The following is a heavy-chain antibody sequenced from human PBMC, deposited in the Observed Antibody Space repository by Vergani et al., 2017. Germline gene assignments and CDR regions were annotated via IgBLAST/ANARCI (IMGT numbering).Heavy chain of an antibody. D-gene: IGHD3-16*01. J-gene: IGHJ3*01. Sequence: EVQMVESGGGLVKPGGSLRLSCVASGFTFRHYSMNWVRQVPGKGLQWVSSISGNTDDVYYADAVKGRITISRDNAKNSLYLDMSGLLAEDTAVYYCVREVRVSRTWGQGRLVAVSS. CDR3: VREVRVSRT. CDR1: GFTFRHYS. CDR2: ISGNTDDV. V-gene: IGHV3-21*01.